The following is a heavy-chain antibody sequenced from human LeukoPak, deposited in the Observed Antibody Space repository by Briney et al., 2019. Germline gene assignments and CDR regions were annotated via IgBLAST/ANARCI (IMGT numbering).Heavy chain of an antibody. CDR1: GGSISSSSYY. CDR2: IYYSGST. V-gene: IGHV4-39*07. J-gene: IGHJ4*02. CDR3: AREGAGSDFWSGYYSFDY. Sequence: SETLSLTCTVSGGSISSSSYYWGWIRQPPGKGLEWIGSIYYSGSTYYNPSLKSRVTISVDTSKNQFSLKLSSVTAADTAVYYCAREGAGSDFWSGYYSFDYWGQGTLVTVSS. D-gene: IGHD3-3*01.